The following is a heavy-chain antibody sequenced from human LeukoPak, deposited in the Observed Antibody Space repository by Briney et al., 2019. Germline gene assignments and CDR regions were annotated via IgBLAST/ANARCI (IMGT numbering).Heavy chain of an antibody. CDR3: AKVRKYSSSSLYFDY. Sequence: PGGSLRLSCAASGFTFSSYAMSWVRQAPGKGLEWVSAISGSGGSTYYADSVKGRFTISRDNSKNTLYLQMNSLRAEDTAVYYCAKVRKYSSSSLYFDYRGQGTLVTVSS. CDR1: GFTFSSYA. D-gene: IGHD6-6*01. J-gene: IGHJ4*02. CDR2: ISGSGGST. V-gene: IGHV3-23*01.